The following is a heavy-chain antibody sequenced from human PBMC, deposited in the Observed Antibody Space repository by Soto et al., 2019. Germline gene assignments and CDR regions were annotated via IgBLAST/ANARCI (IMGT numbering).Heavy chain of an antibody. CDR3: AGRYDFWSGYPFDY. CDR2: ISTSGSST. V-gene: IGHV3-11*01. Sequence: GGSLRLSCAASGFIFSDHYMSWIRQAPGKGLEWLSYISTSGSSTHYADSVKGRFTISRDNAKNSLYLQMNSLRAEDTALYYCAGRYDFWSGYPFDYWGQGALVTVSS. D-gene: IGHD3-3*01. CDR1: GFIFSDHY. J-gene: IGHJ4*02.